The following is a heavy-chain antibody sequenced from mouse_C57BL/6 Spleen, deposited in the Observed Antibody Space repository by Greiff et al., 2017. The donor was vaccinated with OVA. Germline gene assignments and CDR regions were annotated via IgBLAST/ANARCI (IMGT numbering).Heavy chain of an antibody. V-gene: IGHV1-81*01. CDR2: IYPRSGNT. CDR3: ARFHEGYYRYAMDY. CDR1: GYTFTSYG. Sequence: QVQLKQSGAELARPGASVKLSCKASGYTFTSYGISWVKQRTGQGLEWIGEIYPRSGNTSYNEKFKGKATLTADKSSSTAYMELRSLTSEDSAVYFCARFHEGYYRYAMDYWGQGTSVTVSS. J-gene: IGHJ4*01. D-gene: IGHD2-3*01.